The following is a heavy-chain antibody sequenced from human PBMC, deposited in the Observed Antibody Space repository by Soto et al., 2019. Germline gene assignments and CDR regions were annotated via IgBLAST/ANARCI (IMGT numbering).Heavy chain of an antibody. CDR2: IVPLSGTP. CDR3: ARDWRQMSRGGFFDY. D-gene: IGHD3-16*01. Sequence: QVRLVQSGAEVKKPGSSVKLSCKVSGGNSNSYSIAWVRQAPGQGLQWLGTIVPLSGTPNHAQQFKARVTITADTSTNTAYLELSSLRSDDTAIYYCARDWRQMSRGGFFDYWGQGSLVTISS. CDR1: GGNSNSYS. V-gene: IGHV1-69*06. J-gene: IGHJ4*02.